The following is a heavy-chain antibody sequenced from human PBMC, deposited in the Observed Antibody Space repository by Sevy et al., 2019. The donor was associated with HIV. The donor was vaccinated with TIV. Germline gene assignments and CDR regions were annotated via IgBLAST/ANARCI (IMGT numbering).Heavy chain of an antibody. J-gene: IGHJ4*02. V-gene: IGHV1-2*02. CDR2: INPNSGGT. D-gene: IGHD5-12*01. CDR3: GRDTGDGYNLFDY. Sequence: ASVKVSCKASGYTFTGYYMHWVRQAPGQGLEWMGWINPNSGGTNYAQKFQGRVTMTRDTSTSTAYRELRRLRSDDTAGYYCGRDTGDGYNLFDYWGQGTLVTVSS. CDR1: GYTFTGYY.